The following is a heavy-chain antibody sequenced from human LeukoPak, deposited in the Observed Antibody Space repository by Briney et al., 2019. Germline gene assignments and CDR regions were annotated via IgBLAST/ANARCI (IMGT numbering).Heavy chain of an antibody. V-gene: IGHV3-48*03. CDR1: GFTFSSYE. CDR3: AKDGRMGGSYPNWFDP. Sequence: GGSLRLSCAASGFTFSSYEMNWVRQAPGKGLEWVSYISSSGSTIYYADSVKGRFTISRDNSKNTLYLQMNSLRAEDTALYYCAKDGRMGGSYPNWFDPWGQGSLVTVSS. D-gene: IGHD1-26*01. J-gene: IGHJ5*02. CDR2: ISSSGSTI.